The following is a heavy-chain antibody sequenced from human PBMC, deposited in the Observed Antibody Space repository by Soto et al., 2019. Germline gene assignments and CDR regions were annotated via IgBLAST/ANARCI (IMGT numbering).Heavy chain of an antibody. D-gene: IGHD5-12*01. Sequence: LRRSCAASGFTFSNYFMHWVRQAPGKGLVWVARIDDDGTTTHYADSVKGRFTISRDNAKTTLYLQMNSLRAEDTAVYYCARDKSGPADYWGQGTLVTVSS. J-gene: IGHJ4*02. CDR2: IDDDGTTT. V-gene: IGHV3-74*01. CDR1: GFTFSNYF. CDR3: ARDKSGPADY.